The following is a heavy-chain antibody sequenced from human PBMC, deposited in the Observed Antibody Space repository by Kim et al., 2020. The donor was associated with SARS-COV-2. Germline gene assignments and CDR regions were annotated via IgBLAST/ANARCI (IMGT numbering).Heavy chain of an antibody. CDR2: IYYSGST. CDR3: VRDAKTIAVADFAY. Sequence: SETLSLTCTVSGGSISSSSYYWGWIRQPPGKGLEWIGSIYYSGSTYYNPSLKSRVTISVDTSKNQFSLKLSSVTAADTAVYYCVRDAKTIAVADFAYWGQGTLVTVSS. J-gene: IGHJ4*02. CDR1: GGSISSSSYY. V-gene: IGHV4-39*01. D-gene: IGHD6-19*01.